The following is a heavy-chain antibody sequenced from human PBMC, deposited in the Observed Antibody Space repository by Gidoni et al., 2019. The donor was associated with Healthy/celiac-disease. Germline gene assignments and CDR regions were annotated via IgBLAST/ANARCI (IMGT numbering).Heavy chain of an antibody. V-gene: IGHV3-15*01. D-gene: IGHD3-22*01. J-gene: IGHJ4*02. CDR3: TTGPPGDSSGYEARDDY. Sequence: MSWVRQAPGKGLEWVGRIKSKTDGGTTDYAAPVKGRFTISRDDSKNTLYLQMNSLKTEDTAVYYCTTGPPGDSSGYEARDDYWGQGTLVTVSS. CDR2: IKSKTDGGTT.